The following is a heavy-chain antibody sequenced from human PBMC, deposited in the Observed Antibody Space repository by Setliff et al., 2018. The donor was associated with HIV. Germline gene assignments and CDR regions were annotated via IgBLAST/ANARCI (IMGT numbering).Heavy chain of an antibody. D-gene: IGHD1-1*01. J-gene: IGHJ6*03. V-gene: IGHV5-51*01. Sequence: LGESLKISCKGSGDSFTSSWIGWVRQMPGKGLEWMGIIYPGDSDTRYSPSFQGQVIISADKSISTAYLQWSRLEASDTAMYYCTRHRRTVNNYFYMDVWGKGTTVTVSS. CDR1: GDSFTSSW. CDR3: TRHRRTVNNYFYMDV. CDR2: IYPGDSDT.